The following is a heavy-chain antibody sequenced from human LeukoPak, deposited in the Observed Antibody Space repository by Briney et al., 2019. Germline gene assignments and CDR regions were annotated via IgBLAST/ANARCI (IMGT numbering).Heavy chain of an antibody. D-gene: IGHD5-12*01. J-gene: IGHJ4*02. V-gene: IGHV4-38-2*01. CDR3: ARGYSGYDSLGY. Sequence: PSETLSLTCAVSGYSISSGYYWGWIRQPPGKGLEWIGSIYHSGSTYYNPSLKSRVTISVDTSKNQFSLKLSSVTAADTAVYYCARGYSGYDSLGYWGQGTLVTVSS. CDR2: IYHSGST. CDR1: GYSISSGYY.